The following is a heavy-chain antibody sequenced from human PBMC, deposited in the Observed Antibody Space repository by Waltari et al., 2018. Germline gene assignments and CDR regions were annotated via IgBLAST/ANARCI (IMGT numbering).Heavy chain of an antibody. Sequence: EVQLVQSGAEVKKPGESLKISCKGSGYSFTSYWIGWVRQMPGKGLVWMGLISPADSDTRYSPSFQGQVTISADKAISTAYLQWSSLKASDTAMYYCASSSSEWEPNFDYGGQGTLVTVSS. D-gene: IGHD1-26*01. CDR3: ASSSSEWEPNFDY. CDR2: ISPADSDT. CDR1: GYSFTSYW. V-gene: IGHV5-51*03. J-gene: IGHJ4*02.